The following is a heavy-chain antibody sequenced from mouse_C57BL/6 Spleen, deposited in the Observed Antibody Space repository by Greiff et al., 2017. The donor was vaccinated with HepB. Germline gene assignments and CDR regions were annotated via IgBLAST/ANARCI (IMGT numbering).Heavy chain of an antibody. CDR3: ARRGYGSSYYYAMDY. Sequence: VQLQQPGAELVKPGASVKLSCKASGYTFTSYWMQWVKQRPGQGLEWIGEIDPSDSYTNYNQKFKGKATLTVDTSSSTAYMQLSSLTSEDSAVYYCARRGYGSSYYYAMDYWGQGTSVTVAS. CDR1: GYTFTSYW. CDR2: IDPSDSYT. J-gene: IGHJ4*01. V-gene: IGHV1-50*01. D-gene: IGHD1-1*01.